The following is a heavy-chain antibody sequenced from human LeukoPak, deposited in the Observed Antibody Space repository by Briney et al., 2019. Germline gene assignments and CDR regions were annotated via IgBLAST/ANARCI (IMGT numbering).Heavy chain of an antibody. CDR3: ARDRYTSAPNYYYYYMDV. CDR2: IYTSGST. J-gene: IGHJ6*03. D-gene: IGHD3-16*02. V-gene: IGHV4-61*02. Sequence: PSQTLSLTCTVSGGSISSGSYYWSWIRQPAGKGLEWIGRIYTSGSTNYNPSLKSRVTISVDTSKNQFSLKLSSVTAADTAVYYCARDRYTSAPNYYYYYMDVWGKGTTVTISS. CDR1: GGSISSGSYY.